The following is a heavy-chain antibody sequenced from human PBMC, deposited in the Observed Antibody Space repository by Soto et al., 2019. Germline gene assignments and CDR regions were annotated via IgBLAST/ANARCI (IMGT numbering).Heavy chain of an antibody. CDR3: ANYCSGGSCYPDAFDF. CDR2: INYSGIT. J-gene: IGHJ3*01. D-gene: IGHD2-15*01. Sequence: QVQLQESGPGLVKPSQTLSLTCTVSGGSISSGGYFWSWVRQHPGPGLEWIGFINYSGITNYNPSLKSRVSMSVDTSKNQFSLKLSSVTAADTAVYYCANYCSGGSCYPDAFDFWGQGTMVTVSS. CDR1: GGSISSGGYF. V-gene: IGHV4-31*03.